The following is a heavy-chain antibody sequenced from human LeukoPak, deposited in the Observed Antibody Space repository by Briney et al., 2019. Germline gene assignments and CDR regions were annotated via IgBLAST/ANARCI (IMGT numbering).Heavy chain of an antibody. Sequence: SETPSLTCAVYGGSFSGYYWSWIRQPPGKGLEWIGEINHSGSTNYNPSLKSRVTISVDTSKNQFSLKLSSVTAADTAVYYCARGFPGYYGSGSYYPFDYWGQGTLVTVSS. CDR1: GGSFSGYY. V-gene: IGHV4-34*01. D-gene: IGHD3-10*01. CDR3: ARGFPGYYGSGSYYPFDY. J-gene: IGHJ4*02. CDR2: INHSGST.